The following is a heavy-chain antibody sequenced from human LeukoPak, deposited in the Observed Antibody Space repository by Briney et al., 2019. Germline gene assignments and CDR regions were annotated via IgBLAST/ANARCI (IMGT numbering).Heavy chain of an antibody. CDR3: ASYPRNIPTPPFDY. CDR2: INPNNGDT. CDR1: GYTFTTQY. D-gene: IGHD2-21*01. Sequence: ASVKVSCKASGYTFTTQYMRWVRQAPGQGLEWMGWINPNNGDTKYAQRFLGRVTMTRDTSTATAYMELSSLRSDDTAVYSCASYPRNIPTPPFDYWGQGTLVTVSS. V-gene: IGHV1-2*02. J-gene: IGHJ4*02.